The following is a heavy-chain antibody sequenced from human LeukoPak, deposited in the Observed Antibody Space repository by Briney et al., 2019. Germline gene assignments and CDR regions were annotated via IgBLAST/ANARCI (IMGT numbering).Heavy chain of an antibody. V-gene: IGHV1-18*04. CDR1: GYTFTSYG. D-gene: IGHD2-2*02. J-gene: IGHJ4*02. CDR3: ARVKCSSTSCYRGYFDY. Sequence: GASVKVSCKASGYTFTSYGISWVRQAPGQGLEWMGWISAYNGNTNYAQKLQGRVTMTTDTSTSTAYMELRSLRSDDTAVYYCARVKCSSTSCYRGYFDYWGQGTLVTVSS. CDR2: ISAYNGNT.